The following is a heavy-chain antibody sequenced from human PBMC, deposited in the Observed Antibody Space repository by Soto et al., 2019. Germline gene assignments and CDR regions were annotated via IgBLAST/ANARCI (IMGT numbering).Heavy chain of an antibody. J-gene: IGHJ6*03. CDR2: MNPNSGNT. D-gene: IGHD5-12*01. CDR3: ARGRVDIVATSLEPYYYYMGV. Sequence: ASVKVSCKASGYTFTSYDINWVRQATGQGLEWMGWMNPNSGNTGYAQKFQGRVTMIRNTSISTAYMELSSLRSEDTAVYYCARGRVDIVATSLEPYYYYMGVWGKGTTVTVSS. CDR1: GYTFTSYD. V-gene: IGHV1-8*01.